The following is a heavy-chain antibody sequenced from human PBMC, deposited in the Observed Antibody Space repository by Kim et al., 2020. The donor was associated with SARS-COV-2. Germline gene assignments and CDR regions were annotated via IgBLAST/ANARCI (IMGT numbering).Heavy chain of an antibody. Sequence: ATTNYTPSLKGRVTISVDTSKNQFSLKLTSVSAADTAVYYCARGAGWWGSWGQGTLVTVSS. CDR3: ARGAGWWGS. J-gene: IGHJ5*02. V-gene: IGHV4-4*08. CDR2: ATT. D-gene: IGHD6-19*01.